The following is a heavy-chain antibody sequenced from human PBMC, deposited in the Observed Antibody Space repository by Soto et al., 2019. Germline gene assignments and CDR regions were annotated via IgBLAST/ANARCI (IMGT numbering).Heavy chain of an antibody. V-gene: IGHV4-31*03. J-gene: IGHJ4*02. CDR2: LSDSGRS. CDR3: ARTTFYDIFTAYYSLFDY. CDR1: GGSISSGSFY. D-gene: IGHD3-9*01. Sequence: QVQLQESGPGLVKPSQTLTLTCTVSGGSISSGSFYWSWIRQHPGKGLEWIGHLSDSGRSYYNPSLESRVTISVDTSKNQFSLKLSAVTAADTAVYFCARTTFYDIFTAYYSLFDYWGQGTLVTVSS.